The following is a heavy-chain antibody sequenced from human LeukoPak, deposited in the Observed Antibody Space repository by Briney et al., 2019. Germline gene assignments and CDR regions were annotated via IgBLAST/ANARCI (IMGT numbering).Heavy chain of an antibody. D-gene: IGHD3-10*01. CDR2: IYPGDSDT. V-gene: IGHV5-51*01. CDR1: GYSFTSYW. CDR3: ATLRITMVRGDHSYYFDY. Sequence: TGESLKISCKGSGYSFTSYWIGWVRQMPGKGLEWMGIIYPGDSDTRYSPSFQGQVTISADKSISTAYLQWSSLKASDTAMYYCATLRITMVRGDHSYYFDYWGQGTLVTVSS. J-gene: IGHJ4*02.